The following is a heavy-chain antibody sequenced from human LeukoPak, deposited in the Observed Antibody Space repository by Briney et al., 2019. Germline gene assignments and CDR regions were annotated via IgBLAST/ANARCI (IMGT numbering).Heavy chain of an antibody. CDR3: ARLGGGRYSGYDYYFDY. J-gene: IGHJ4*02. CDR1: GYMFTSHG. D-gene: IGHD5-12*01. Sequence: ASVKVSCKSSGYMFTSHGIHWLRQAPGQGLEWMGWISAQNGNTNYMQQFLGRVTMTRDTSASTVYMELRSLKSDDTAVYYCARLGGGRYSGYDYYFDYWGQGTLVTVSS. CDR2: ISAQNGNT. V-gene: IGHV1-18*01.